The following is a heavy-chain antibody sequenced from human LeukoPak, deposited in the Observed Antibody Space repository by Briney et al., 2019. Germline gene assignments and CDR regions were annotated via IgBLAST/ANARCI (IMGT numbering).Heavy chain of an antibody. J-gene: IGHJ4*02. CDR3: VRDSLVGYGHRYFDC. D-gene: IGHD5-18*01. V-gene: IGHV3-21*01. CDR1: GFTVSSNY. Sequence: GGSLRLSCAASGFTVSSNYMSWVRQAPGKGLEWVSSISSSSSSIYYADSVKGRFTISRDNAKNSLYLQMNSLRVEDTAVYYCVRDSLVGYGHRYFDCWGQGTLVTVSS. CDR2: ISSSSSSI.